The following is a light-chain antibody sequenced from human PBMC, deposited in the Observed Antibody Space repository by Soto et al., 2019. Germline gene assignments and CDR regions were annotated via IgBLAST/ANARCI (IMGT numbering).Light chain of an antibody. CDR1: QTVSVY. CDR3: QQSYSTPFT. J-gene: IGKJ3*01. Sequence: DIQMTQSPSSLSASVEDRVTITCRASQTVSVYLNWYRQEPGKAPKLLIFSASTLQSGVPPRFSGSGSGTDLTLTISNLQPEDFATYYRQQSYSTPFTFGPGTKVDVK. CDR2: SAS. V-gene: IGKV1-39*01.